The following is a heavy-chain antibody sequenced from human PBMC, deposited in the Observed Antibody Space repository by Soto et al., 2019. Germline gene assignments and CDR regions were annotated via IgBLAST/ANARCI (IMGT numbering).Heavy chain of an antibody. CDR1: GGTFSSYA. D-gene: IGHD3-22*01. Sequence: SVKVSCKASGGTFSSYAISWVREAPGQGLEWMGGIIPIFGTANYAQKFQGRVTITADESTSTAYMELSSLRSEDTAVYYCASWDSSGYGLFDYWGQGTLVTVPS. CDR2: IIPIFGTA. V-gene: IGHV1-69*13. CDR3: ASWDSSGYGLFDY. J-gene: IGHJ4*02.